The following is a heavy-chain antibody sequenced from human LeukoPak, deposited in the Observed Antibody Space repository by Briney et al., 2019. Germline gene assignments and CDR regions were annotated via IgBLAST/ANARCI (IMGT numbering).Heavy chain of an antibody. V-gene: IGHV1-18*01. Sequence: ASVKVSCKASGYTFTSYGISWVRQAPGQGLEWMGWISAHNGNTNYAQKLQGRVTMTTDTSTSTAYMELRSLRSDDTAVYYCARDGPSYYYGSGSRSGDYWGQGTLVTVSS. CDR2: ISAHNGNT. D-gene: IGHD3-10*01. CDR1: GYTFTSYG. CDR3: ARDGPSYYYGSGSRSGDY. J-gene: IGHJ4*02.